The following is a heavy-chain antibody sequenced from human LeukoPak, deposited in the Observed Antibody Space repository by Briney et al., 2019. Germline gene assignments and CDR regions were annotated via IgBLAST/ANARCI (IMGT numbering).Heavy chain of an antibody. V-gene: IGHV3-21*01. CDR2: ISSRSSYM. J-gene: IGHJ4*02. Sequence: GGSLTLSCAASGFTFSTYTMNWVRHAQEKGLEWVSFISSRSSYMYYEGSVKGRLTLPRDNTKKSLYLQMNSLRAEHTAVYYCAKDFSGYDYNFEYWGQGKLVSVSS. D-gene: IGHD5-12*01. CDR1: GFTFSTYT. CDR3: AKDFSGYDYNFEY.